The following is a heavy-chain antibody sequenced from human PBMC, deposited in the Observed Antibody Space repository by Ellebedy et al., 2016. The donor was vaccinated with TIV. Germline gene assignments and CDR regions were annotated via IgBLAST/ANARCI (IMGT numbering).Heavy chain of an antibody. V-gene: IGHV3-23*01. D-gene: IGHD3-10*01. Sequence: GGSLRLSCAASGFTFRNFAMTWVRQAPGKGLEWVSAISGSGGSTYYADSVKGRFTISRDNSKNTLYLQMNSLRAEDTAVYYCAKDRGTYYYGSGRPPSGYWGQGTLVTVSS. CDR1: GFTFRNFA. CDR2: ISGSGGST. CDR3: AKDRGTYYYGSGRPPSGY. J-gene: IGHJ4*02.